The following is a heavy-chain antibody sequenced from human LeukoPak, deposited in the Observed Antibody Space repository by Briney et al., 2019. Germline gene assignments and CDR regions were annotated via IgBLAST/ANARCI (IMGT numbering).Heavy chain of an antibody. CDR1: AASISSSSHH. D-gene: IGHD3-22*01. Sequence: SETLSLTCTISAASISSSSHHWGWIRQSPGKGLEWIGYIYYSGSTNYNPSLKSRVTISVDTSKNQFSLKLSSVTAADTAVYYCARFRGYYDSSGPYYFDYWGQGTLVTVSS. CDR2: IYYSGST. CDR3: ARFRGYYDSSGPYYFDY. J-gene: IGHJ4*02. V-gene: IGHV4-61*05.